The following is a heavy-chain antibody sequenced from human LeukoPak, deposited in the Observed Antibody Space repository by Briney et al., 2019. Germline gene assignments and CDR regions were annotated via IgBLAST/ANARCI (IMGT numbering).Heavy chain of an antibody. CDR3: ARGRRNLDN. V-gene: IGHV4-39*07. J-gene: IGHJ4*02. CDR1: GGSISSSNYY. CDR2: IYYGGST. Sequence: PSETLSLTCTVSGGSISSSNYYWSWIRQPAGKGLEWIASIYYGGSTYYNPSLKSRVTISVDTSKNKISLKLSSVTAADTAVYYCARGRRNLDNWGQGTLVTVSS. D-gene: IGHD1-1*01.